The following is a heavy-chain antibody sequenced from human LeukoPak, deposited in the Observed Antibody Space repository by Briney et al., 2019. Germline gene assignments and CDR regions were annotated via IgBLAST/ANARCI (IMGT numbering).Heavy chain of an antibody. V-gene: IGHV4-4*07. CDR3: ARLYFGASDTAMLNYYYYMDV. CDR2: IYTSGNT. Sequence: PSETLSLTCTVSGGPISSYYWSWIRQPAGKGLEWIGRIYTSGNTNYNPSLQSRVTMSVDTSKNQFSLKLSSVTVADTAVYYCARLYFGASDTAMLNYYYYMDVWGKGTTVTISS. D-gene: IGHD5-18*01. J-gene: IGHJ6*03. CDR1: GGPISSYY.